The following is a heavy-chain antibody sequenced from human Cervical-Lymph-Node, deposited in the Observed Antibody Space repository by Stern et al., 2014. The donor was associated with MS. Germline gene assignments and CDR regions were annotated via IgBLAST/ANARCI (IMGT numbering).Heavy chain of an antibody. CDR3: ATFTSAAGTFNH. CDR1: GYNTTRYG. CDR2: ISVYNGNT. V-gene: IGHV1-18*01. Sequence: QVQLGQSGGEVKKPGASVKVSCKASGYNTTRYGFTWVRQAPGQGLEGMGWISVYNGNTNYAQKFQGRVTMTTDTSTSTAYMEVRSLRSDDTAVYYCATFTSAAGTFNHWGQGTLVTVSS. J-gene: IGHJ4*02. D-gene: IGHD6-13*01.